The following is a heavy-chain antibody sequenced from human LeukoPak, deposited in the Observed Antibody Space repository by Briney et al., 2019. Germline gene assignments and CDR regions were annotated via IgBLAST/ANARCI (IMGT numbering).Heavy chain of an antibody. CDR2: VHYTGST. J-gene: IGHJ4*02. CDR3: ATLGLLRGAGFNLATHFDF. D-gene: IGHD1-26*01. V-gene: IGHV4-39*01. Sequence: SETLPLTCTVSGVSISNNYFYWAWIRQPPGKGLELIGYVHYTGSTFYNSSLKSRVTISADTSQNQFSLSLTSVTAADTAVYYCATLGLLRGAGFNLATHFDFWGQGTLVTVSS. CDR1: GVSISNNYFY.